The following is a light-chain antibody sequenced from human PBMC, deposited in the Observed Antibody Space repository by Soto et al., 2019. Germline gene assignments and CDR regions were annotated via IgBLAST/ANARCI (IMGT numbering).Light chain of an antibody. CDR1: SSVVGGYNF. Sequence: QSVLTQPASVSGSPGQSITISCTGTSSVVGGYNFVSWYQQHPDKAPKLMIYDVTNRPSGVSNRFSGSKSGNTASLTTSGLQAEDEADYYCSSYTSISTYVFGTGTKVTVL. CDR2: DVT. V-gene: IGLV2-14*01. J-gene: IGLJ1*01. CDR3: SSYTSISTYV.